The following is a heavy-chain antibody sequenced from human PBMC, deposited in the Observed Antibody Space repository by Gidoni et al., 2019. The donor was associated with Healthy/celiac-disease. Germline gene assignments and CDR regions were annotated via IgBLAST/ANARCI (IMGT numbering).Heavy chain of an antibody. V-gene: IGHV3-33*01. CDR1: GFTFSSSG. CDR2: IGYDGSNK. CDR3: ARMYSSSSNGKYYYYYYGMDV. J-gene: IGHJ6*02. D-gene: IGHD6-13*01. Sequence: QVQLVESGGGVVQPGRSLRLSCAASGFTFSSSGMHWVRQAPGKGLEWGAVIGYDGSNKYYADSVKGRFTISRDNSKNTLYLQMNSLRAEDTAVYYCARMYSSSSNGKYYYYYYGMDVWGQGTTVTVSS.